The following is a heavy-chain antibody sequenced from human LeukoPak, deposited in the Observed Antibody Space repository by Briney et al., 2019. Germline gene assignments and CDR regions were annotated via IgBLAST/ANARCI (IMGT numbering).Heavy chain of an antibody. V-gene: IGHV4-59*01. J-gene: IGHJ4*02. D-gene: IGHD4-17*01. CDR1: GGSISSYY. CDR2: IYYSGST. Sequence: SETLSLTCTVSGGSISSYYWSWIRQPPGKGLEWIWYIYYSGSTNYNPSPKSRGTISVDTAKNQFSLKLSSVTAADTAVYYCARGKDDYGDYGSFDYWGQGTLVTVSS. CDR3: ARGKDDYGDYGSFDY.